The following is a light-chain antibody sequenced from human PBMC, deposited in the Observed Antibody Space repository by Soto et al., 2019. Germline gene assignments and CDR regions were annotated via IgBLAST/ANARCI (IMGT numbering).Light chain of an antibody. J-gene: IGKJ2*01. V-gene: IGKV3-20*01. Sequence: EIVLTQSPGTLSLSPGERATLSCRASQSVSSSYLAWYQQKLGQAPRLLIYAASSRATGIPDRFSGSGSGTDFTLTISRLEPEDFAVYYCQQYGSSPLYTFGQGTKLEIK. CDR1: QSVSSSY. CDR2: AAS. CDR3: QQYGSSPLYT.